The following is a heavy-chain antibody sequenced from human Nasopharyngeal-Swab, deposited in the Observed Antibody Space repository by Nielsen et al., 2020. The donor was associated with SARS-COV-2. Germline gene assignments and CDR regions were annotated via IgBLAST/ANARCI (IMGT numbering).Heavy chain of an antibody. CDR1: GGSISSSSYY. CDR2: IYYSGST. CDR3: ARERGRGGIWNYYYYYMDV. V-gene: IGHV4-39*07. J-gene: IGHJ6*03. Sequence: SETLSLTCTVSGGSISSSSYYWVWIRQPPGKGLEWIGSIYYSGSTYYNPSLKSRVTISVDTSKNQFSLKLSSVTAADTAVYYCARERGRGGIWNYYYYYMDVWGKGTTVTVSS. D-gene: IGHD3-10*01.